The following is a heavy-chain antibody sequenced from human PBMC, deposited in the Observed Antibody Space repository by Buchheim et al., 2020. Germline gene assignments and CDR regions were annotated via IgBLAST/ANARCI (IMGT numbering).Heavy chain of an antibody. CDR1: GFTFSSYA. J-gene: IGHJ6*03. D-gene: IGHD4-17*01. CDR2: ISGSGGST. V-gene: IGHV3-23*01. CDR3: AKDSGDSRGSDYYYMDV. Sequence: EVQLLESGGGLVQPGGSLRLSCAASGFTFSSYAMSWVRQAPGKGLEWVSAISGSGGSTYYADSVKGRFTISRDNSKNTLYLKMNSRRAEDTAVYYCAKDSGDSRGSDYYYMDVWGKGTT.